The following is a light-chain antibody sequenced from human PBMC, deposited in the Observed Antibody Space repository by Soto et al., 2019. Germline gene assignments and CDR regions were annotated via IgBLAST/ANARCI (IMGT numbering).Light chain of an antibody. CDR2: GVN. CDR1: SSDVGGYNY. V-gene: IGLV2-14*03. J-gene: IGLJ3*02. Sequence: QSVLTQPASVSGSPGQSITISCTGTSSDVGGYNYVSWYQQHPGKAPKLMIYGVNNRPSGVPARFSGSKSGNTASLTISGLQAEDEGDYYCNSYTRSSTVVFGGGTKLTVL. CDR3: NSYTRSSTVV.